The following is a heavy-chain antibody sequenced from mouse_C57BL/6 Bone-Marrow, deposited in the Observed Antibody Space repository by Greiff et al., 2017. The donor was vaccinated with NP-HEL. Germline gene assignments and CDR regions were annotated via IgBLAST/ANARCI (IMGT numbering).Heavy chain of an antibody. Sequence: VQLQQSGAELVRPGASVKLSCTASGFNIKDDYMHWVKQRPEQGLEWIGWIDPENGDTEYASKFQGKATITADTSSNTAYLQLSSLTSEDTAVYYCTKDYGSGLYWYFDVWGTGTTVTVSS. V-gene: IGHV14-4*01. D-gene: IGHD1-1*01. CDR1: GFNIKDDY. CDR2: IDPENGDT. J-gene: IGHJ1*03. CDR3: TKDYGSGLYWYFDV.